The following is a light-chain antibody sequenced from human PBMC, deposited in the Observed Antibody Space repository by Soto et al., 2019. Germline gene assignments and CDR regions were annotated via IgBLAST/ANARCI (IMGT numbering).Light chain of an antibody. Sequence: QSVLTQPASVSGSPGQSIASSCTGTSSDVGGYDYVSWYQQHPDKAPKLMIYEVTKRPSGVSNRFSGSKSGNTASLTISGLQPEDETDYYCSSHAGGSTRVFGSGTKVTVL. CDR2: EVT. V-gene: IGLV2-14*01. CDR3: SSHAGGSTRV. CDR1: SSDVGGYDY. J-gene: IGLJ1*01.